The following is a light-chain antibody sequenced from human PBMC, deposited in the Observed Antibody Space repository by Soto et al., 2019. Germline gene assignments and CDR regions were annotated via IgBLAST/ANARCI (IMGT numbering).Light chain of an antibody. Sequence: QSALTQPPSASGSPGQSVTISCTGTSSDVGGYNYVSWYQQYPGRAPKLMIYEGTKRPSGVPDRFSGAKSGNTASLTVSGLQAEDEADYYCSSYAASNNFYFVFGGGTKVTVL. J-gene: IGLJ3*02. CDR2: EGT. CDR1: SSDVGGYNY. CDR3: SSYAASNNFYFV. V-gene: IGLV2-8*01.